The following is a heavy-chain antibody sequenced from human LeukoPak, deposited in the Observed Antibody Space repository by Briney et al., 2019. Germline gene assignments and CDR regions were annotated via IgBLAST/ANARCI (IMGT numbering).Heavy chain of an antibody. CDR1: GFTFSSYS. CDR3: AREIGDYYDSSGYYSRDY. J-gene: IGHJ4*02. CDR2: ISSSSSTI. D-gene: IGHD3-22*01. V-gene: IGHV3-48*04. Sequence: GGSLRLSCAASGFTFSSYSMNWVRQAPGKGLEWVSYISSSSSTIYYADSVKGRFTISRDNAKNSLYLQMNSLRAEDTAVYYCAREIGDYYDSSGYYSRDYWGQGTLVTVSS.